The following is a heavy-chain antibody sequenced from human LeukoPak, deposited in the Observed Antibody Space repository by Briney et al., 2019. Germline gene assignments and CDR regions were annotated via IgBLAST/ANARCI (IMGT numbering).Heavy chain of an antibody. V-gene: IGHV3-30*03. CDR1: GFTFSSYG. J-gene: IGHJ4*02. Sequence: GGSLRLSCAASGFTFSSYGMHWVRQAPGKGLEWVAVISYDGSNKYYADSVKGRFTISRDNSKNTLYLQMNSLRAEDTAVYYCAREEYSYSYGYFDYWGQGTLVTVSS. CDR3: AREEYSYSYGYFDY. D-gene: IGHD5-18*01. CDR2: ISYDGSNK.